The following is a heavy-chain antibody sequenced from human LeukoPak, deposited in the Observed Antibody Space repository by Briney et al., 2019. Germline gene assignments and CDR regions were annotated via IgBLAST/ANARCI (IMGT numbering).Heavy chain of an antibody. V-gene: IGHV1-8*03. CDR2: MNPNSGNT. J-gene: IGHJ5*02. CDR3: ARGRSIAARQNWFDP. D-gene: IGHD6-6*01. Sequence: GASVKVSCKASGYIFTSYDINWVRQATGQGLEWMGWMNPNSGNTGYAQKFQGRVTITRNTSISTAYMELSSLRSEDTAVYYCARGRSIAARQNWFDPWGQGTLVTVSS. CDR1: GYIFTSYD.